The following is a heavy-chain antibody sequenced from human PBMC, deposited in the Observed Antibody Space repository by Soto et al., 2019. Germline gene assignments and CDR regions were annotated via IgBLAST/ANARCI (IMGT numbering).Heavy chain of an antibody. CDR1: GGSISSYY. Sequence: PSETLSLTCTVSGGSISSYYWSWIRQPPGKGLEWIGYIYYSGSTNYNPSLKSRVTISVDTSKNQFSLKLSSVTAADTAVYYCARVIAATHYFDYWGQGTLVTVSS. CDR2: IYYSGST. CDR3: ARVIAATHYFDY. J-gene: IGHJ4*02. V-gene: IGHV4-59*08. D-gene: IGHD2-15*01.